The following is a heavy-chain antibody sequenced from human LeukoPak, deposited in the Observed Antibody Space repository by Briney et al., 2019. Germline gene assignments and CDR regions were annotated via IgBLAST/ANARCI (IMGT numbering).Heavy chain of an antibody. V-gene: IGHV4-39*01. CDR3: ARHHGAVAGMMSYYYGMDV. CDR1: GGSISSSSYY. D-gene: IGHD6-19*01. Sequence: PSETLSLTCTVSGGSISSSSYYWGWIRQPPGKGLEWIGSIYYSGSTYYNPSLKSRVTISVDTSKNQFSLKLSSVTAADTAVYYCARHHGAVAGMMSYYYGMDVWAKGPRSPSP. J-gene: IGHJ6*02. CDR2: IYYSGST.